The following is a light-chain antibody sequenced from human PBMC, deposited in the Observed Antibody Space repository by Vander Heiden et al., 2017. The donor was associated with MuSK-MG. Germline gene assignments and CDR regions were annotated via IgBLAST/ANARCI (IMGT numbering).Light chain of an antibody. V-gene: IGKV1-39*01. CDR3: QQRHSSPRT. CDR1: QSIISY. CDR2: AAS. Sequence: DIQMTQSPSSLSASVGDRVAITCRASQSIISYLSWYQQRPGKAPKLLIYAASSLQSGVPSRFSGSGSGTDFTLTITRLQPEDSATYYCQQRHSSPRTFGQGTKVEIK. J-gene: IGKJ1*01.